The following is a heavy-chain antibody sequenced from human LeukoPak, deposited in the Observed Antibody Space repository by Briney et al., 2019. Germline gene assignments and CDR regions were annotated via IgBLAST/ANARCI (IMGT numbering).Heavy chain of an antibody. V-gene: IGHV3-23*01. CDR2: ISGSGSST. D-gene: IGHD2/OR15-2a*01. J-gene: IGHJ4*02. CDR3: AKSCNSGNCYYNY. CDR1: GFTFTSYS. Sequence: GGSLRLSCAASGFTFTSYSMSWVRQAPGKGLEWVSGISGSGSSTYYADSVKGRFTISRDNSENTLSLQMNSLRADDTAIYYCAKSCNSGNCYYNYWGQGTLVTVSS.